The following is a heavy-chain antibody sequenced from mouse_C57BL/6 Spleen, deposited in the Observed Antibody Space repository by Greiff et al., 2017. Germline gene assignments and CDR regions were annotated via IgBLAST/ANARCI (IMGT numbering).Heavy chain of an antibody. CDR1: GYTFTDYN. CDR3: ARPFITTVVATDYFDY. CDR2: INPNNGGT. V-gene: IGHV1-22*01. J-gene: IGHJ2*01. D-gene: IGHD1-1*01. Sequence: EVQLQESGPELVKPGASVKMSCKASGYTFTDYNMHWVKQSHGKSLEWIGYINPNNGGTSYNQKFKGKATLTVNKSSSTAYMELRSLTSEDSAVYYCARPFITTVVATDYFDYWGQGTTLTVSS.